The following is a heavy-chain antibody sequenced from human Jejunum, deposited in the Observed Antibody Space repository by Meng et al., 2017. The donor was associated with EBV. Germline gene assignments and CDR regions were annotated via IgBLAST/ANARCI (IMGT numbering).Heavy chain of an antibody. Sequence: VPQEGAGPRMVRPSGNLSPTVAFSSDSISSMNWWSWVRRPPGKGLEWIGEIYHSGSTNYNPSLKSRVTISVDKSKNQFSLKLSSVTAADTAVYYCARYGSGYFPALWYWGQGTLVTVSS. CDR1: SDSISSMNW. D-gene: IGHD3-3*01. CDR3: ARYGSGYFPALWY. CDR2: IYHSGST. V-gene: IGHV4-4*02. J-gene: IGHJ4*02.